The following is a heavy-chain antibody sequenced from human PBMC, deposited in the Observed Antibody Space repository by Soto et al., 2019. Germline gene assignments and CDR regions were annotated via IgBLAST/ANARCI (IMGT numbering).Heavy chain of an antibody. CDR1: GDSIKRGGYY. D-gene: IGHD2-2*01. CDR3: ARHKLQSLVLWEGEDDPFDI. J-gene: IGHJ3*02. V-gene: IGHV4-31*03. CDR2: ISYSGNT. Sequence: QVQLQESGPGLVKPSQTMSLTCTVSGDSIKRGGYYWTWIRQHPGKGLEWIGYISYSGNTNYTPSLKCRLSISLDTSKNLFSPRLSPVTAADTAMYYCARHKLQSLVLWEGEDDPFDIWGQGRMVTVSS.